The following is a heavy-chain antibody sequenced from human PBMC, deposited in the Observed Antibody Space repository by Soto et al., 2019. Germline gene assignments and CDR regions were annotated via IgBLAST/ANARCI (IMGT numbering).Heavy chain of an antibody. CDR1: GGSIRSSNW. CDR2: IYHSGST. V-gene: IGHV4-4*02. CDR3: AKDIYYFDY. J-gene: IGHJ4*02. Sequence: SETLSLSCSVSGGSIRSSNWWSWVRQPPGKGLEWIGEIYHSGSTNYNPSLESRVTISVDKSKNQFSLKLSSLTAADTAVYYCAKDIYYFDYWGQGTLVTVSS.